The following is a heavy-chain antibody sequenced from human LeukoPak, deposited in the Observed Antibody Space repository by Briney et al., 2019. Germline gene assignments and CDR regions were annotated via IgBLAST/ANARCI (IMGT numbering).Heavy chain of an antibody. CDR2: IHYSGST. Sequence: PSETLSLTCTVPGGSISGFYWSWIRQPPGRGLEWIGYIHYSGSTDYHPSLKSRVTISADTSKNQFSLRLTSVSAADTAVYYCARRWNGSPFDYWGQGTLVTVSS. V-gene: IGHV4-59*01. J-gene: IGHJ4*02. CDR3: ARRWNGSPFDY. CDR1: GGSISGFY. D-gene: IGHD1-26*01.